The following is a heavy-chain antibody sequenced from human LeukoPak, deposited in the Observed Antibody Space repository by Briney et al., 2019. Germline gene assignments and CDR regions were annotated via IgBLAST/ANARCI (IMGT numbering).Heavy chain of an antibody. CDR2: ISTYNGNT. CDR1: GYTFTSYG. V-gene: IGHV1-18*01. Sequence: ASVKVSCKASGYTFTSYGFSWVRQAPGQGLEWMGWISTYNGNTNYAQKLQGRVTMTTDTSTSTAYMELSSLRSEDTAVYYCAVTKVVAAVLNFDYWGQGTLVTVSS. J-gene: IGHJ4*02. D-gene: IGHD2-15*01. CDR3: AVTKVVAAVLNFDY.